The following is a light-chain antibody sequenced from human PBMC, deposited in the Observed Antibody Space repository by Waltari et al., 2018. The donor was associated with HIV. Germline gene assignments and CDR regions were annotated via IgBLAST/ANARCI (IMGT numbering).Light chain of an antibody. V-gene: IGKV1-5*03. CDR2: MAS. J-gene: IGKJ2*01. Sequence: DIQMTQSPSTLSASVGDRVTFTCRASQSINIWLAWYQQKPGQAPKLLIYMASYLQSGVPSRCSGSGSLTEFSLNISSLQPDDAATYYCQQYNGYPYTFGQGTKLEIK. CDR3: QQYNGYPYT. CDR1: QSINIW.